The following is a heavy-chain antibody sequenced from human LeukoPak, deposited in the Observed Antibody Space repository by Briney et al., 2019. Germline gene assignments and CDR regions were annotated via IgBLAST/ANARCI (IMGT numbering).Heavy chain of an antibody. V-gene: IGHV3-74*01. CDR1: GFTFSSYW. Sequence: KSGGSLRLSCAASGFTFSSYWMHWVRQAPGKGLVWVSRINSDGSSTSYADSVKGRFTISRDNSKNTLYLQMNSLRAEDMAVYYCARDRSAPAEYDFDKWGQGALVTISS. J-gene: IGHJ4*02. CDR2: INSDGSST. CDR3: ARDRSAPAEYDFDK. D-gene: IGHD1-26*01.